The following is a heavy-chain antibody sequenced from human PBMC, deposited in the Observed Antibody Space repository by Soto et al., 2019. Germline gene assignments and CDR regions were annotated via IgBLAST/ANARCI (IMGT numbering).Heavy chain of an antibody. CDR1: GFTFSSND. D-gene: IGHD3-22*01. CDR3: ATRPLLPGAP. J-gene: IGHJ3*01. Sequence: EVQLVESGGGLIQPGGSLRLSCAASGFTFSSNDMNWVRQAPGKGLEWVSLIYSSGSTSYADSVKGRFTISRDNSKNMLYLQMSSLRAEDTVVYYCATRPLLPGAPWGQGTMVTVSS. CDR2: IYSSGST. V-gene: IGHV3-53*01.